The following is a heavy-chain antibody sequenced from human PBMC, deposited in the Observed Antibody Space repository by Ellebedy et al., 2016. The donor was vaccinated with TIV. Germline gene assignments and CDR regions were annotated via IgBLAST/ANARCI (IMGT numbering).Heavy chain of an antibody. D-gene: IGHD2-21*01. CDR2: IKQDGSAK. J-gene: IGHJ4*02. V-gene: IGHV3-7*01. CDR3: AREVGGGGAY. Sequence: GESLKISXAASGFTFSSYWMQWVRQAPGKGLEWVANIKQDGSAKYYVDSVKGRFTISRDNAKNSLYLQMNSLRAEDTAVYYYAREVGGGGAYWGQGTLVTVSS. CDR1: GFTFSSYW.